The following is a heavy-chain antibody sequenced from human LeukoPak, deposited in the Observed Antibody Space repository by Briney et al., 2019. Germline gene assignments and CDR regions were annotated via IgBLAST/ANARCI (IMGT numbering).Heavy chain of an antibody. D-gene: IGHD4-17*01. Sequence: PGGSLRLSCAASGFTFSSYGMNWVRQAPGKGLEWVSSISSSSSYIYYADSVKGRFTIARDNAKNSLYLQMNSLRDEDTAIYYCARETTVIKKIDYWGQGTLVTVSS. CDR1: GFTFSSYG. CDR2: ISSSSSYI. CDR3: ARETTVIKKIDY. V-gene: IGHV3-21*01. J-gene: IGHJ4*02.